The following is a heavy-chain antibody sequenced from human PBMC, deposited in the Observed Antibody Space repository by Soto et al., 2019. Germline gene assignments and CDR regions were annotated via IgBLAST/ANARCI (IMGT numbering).Heavy chain of an antibody. Sequence: QVQLVESGGGVVQPGRSLRLSCAASGFSFSNNGMHWVRQAPGKGLEWVAIISYDGSKKYYADSVKGRFTISRDNSKNTLYLQMNSLRVEDTAVYYCARGVGANYGLDYWGQGTLVTVSS. CDR3: ARGVGANYGLDY. D-gene: IGHD1-26*01. CDR2: ISYDGSKK. V-gene: IGHV3-30*03. J-gene: IGHJ4*02. CDR1: GFSFSNNG.